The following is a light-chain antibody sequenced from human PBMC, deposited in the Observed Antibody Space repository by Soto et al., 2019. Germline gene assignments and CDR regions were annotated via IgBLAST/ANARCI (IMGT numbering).Light chain of an antibody. CDR2: GAS. V-gene: IGKV3-15*01. Sequence: EIEMTQSPATLSAVPGERATLSCRASQGISSNLAWYQQKPGQAPRLLTYGASTRATGISAWFSGSGSGTEFTLTISSLQPEDFAVYYCQEYYNWPRQLGQGTKVDIK. CDR3: QEYYNWPRQ. J-gene: IGKJ1*01. CDR1: QGISSN.